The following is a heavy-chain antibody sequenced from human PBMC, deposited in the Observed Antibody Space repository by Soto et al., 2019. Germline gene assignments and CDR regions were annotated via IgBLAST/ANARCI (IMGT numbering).Heavy chain of an antibody. J-gene: IGHJ6*02. CDR3: ARDDSGYGGDQKCYYYFYDMDV. V-gene: IGHV1-18*01. D-gene: IGHD5-12*01. CDR1: GYTFTSYG. Sequence: ASVKVSCKASGYTFTSYGISWVRQAPGQGLEWMGWISAYNGNTNYAQKLQGRVTMTTDTSTSTAYMELRSLRSDDTAVYYCARDDSGYGGDQKCYYYFYDMDVWGQGTTLTVSS. CDR2: ISAYNGNT.